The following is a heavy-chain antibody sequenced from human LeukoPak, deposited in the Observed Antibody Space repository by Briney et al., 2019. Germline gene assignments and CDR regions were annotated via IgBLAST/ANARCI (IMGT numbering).Heavy chain of an antibody. V-gene: IGHV5-10-1*01. J-gene: IGHJ3*02. CDR2: IDPSDSYT. Sequence: GESLKISCKGSGYRFTSYWISWVRQMPGKGLEWMGRIDPSDSYTNYSPSFQGHLAISADKSISTAYLQWSSLKASDTAMYYCARHQLLGPCFKGVCSDAFDIWGQGTMVTVSS. CDR3: ARHQLLGPCFKGVCSDAFDI. CDR1: GYRFTSYW. D-gene: IGHD2-8*01.